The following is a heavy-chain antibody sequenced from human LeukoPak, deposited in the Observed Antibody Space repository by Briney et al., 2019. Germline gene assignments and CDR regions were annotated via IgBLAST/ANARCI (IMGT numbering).Heavy chain of an antibody. J-gene: IGHJ6*02. Sequence: ASVKVSCKASGYTFTSYGISRVRQAPGQGLEWMGWISAYNGNTNYAQKLQGRVTMTTDTSTSTAYMELRSLRSDDTAVYYCARVSGPTISYGMDVWGQGTTVTVSS. V-gene: IGHV1-18*01. CDR1: GYTFTSYG. CDR3: ARVSGPTISYGMDV. CDR2: ISAYNGNT. D-gene: IGHD3-3*01.